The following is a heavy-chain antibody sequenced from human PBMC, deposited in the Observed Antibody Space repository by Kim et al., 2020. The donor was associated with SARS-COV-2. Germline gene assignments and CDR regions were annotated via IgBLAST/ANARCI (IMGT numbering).Heavy chain of an antibody. V-gene: IGHV4-34*01. CDR3: AERSSGYTEGLGMDV. J-gene: IGHJ6*02. Sequence: TLSLTCAVYGGSFSGYYWSWIRQPPGKGLEWIGEINHSGSTNYNPSLKSRVTISVDTSKNQFSLKLSSVTAADTAVYYCAERSSGYTEGLGMDVWGQGTTVTVSS. D-gene: IGHD3-22*01. CDR2: INHSGST. CDR1: GGSFSGYY.